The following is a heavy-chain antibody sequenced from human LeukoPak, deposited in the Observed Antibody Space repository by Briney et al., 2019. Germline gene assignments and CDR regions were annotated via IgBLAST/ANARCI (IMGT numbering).Heavy chain of an antibody. Sequence: GGSLRLSCAASGFTFSSYAMSWVRQAPGKGLEWVSAISGSGGSTYYADSVKGRVTIPRDNSKNTLYLQMNSLRAEDTAVYYCAKTIAAPPGFDYWGQGTLVTVSS. J-gene: IGHJ4*02. D-gene: IGHD6-6*01. CDR3: AKTIAAPPGFDY. V-gene: IGHV3-23*01. CDR2: ISGSGGST. CDR1: GFTFSSYA.